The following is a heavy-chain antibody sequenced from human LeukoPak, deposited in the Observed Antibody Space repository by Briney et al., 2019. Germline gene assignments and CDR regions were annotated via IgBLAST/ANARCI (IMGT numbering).Heavy chain of an antibody. CDR3: ARGAVVKPFDY. CDR1: GGSFSGYY. CDR2: INHSGST. D-gene: IGHD4-23*01. Sequence: SETLSLTCAVYGGSFSGYYWSWIRQRPGKGLEWIGEINHSGSTNYNPSLKSRVTISVDTSKNQFSLKLSSVTAADTAVYYCARGAVVKPFDYWGQGTLVTVSS. J-gene: IGHJ4*02. V-gene: IGHV4-34*01.